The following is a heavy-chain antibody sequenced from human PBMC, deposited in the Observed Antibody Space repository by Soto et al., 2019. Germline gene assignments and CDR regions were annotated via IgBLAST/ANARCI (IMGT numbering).Heavy chain of an antibody. CDR1: GFTFSSYS. Sequence: GGSLRLSCAASGFTFSSYSMNWVRQAPGKGLEWVSYISSSSNTIYYADSVKGRFTISRDNAKNSLYLQMNSLRAEDTAVYYCARDTGEGTPSSSDYGDYNAPFYYYYYMDVWGKGTTVTVSS. CDR2: ISSSSNTI. D-gene: IGHD4-17*01. V-gene: IGHV3-48*01. CDR3: ARDTGEGTPSSSDYGDYNAPFYYYYYMDV. J-gene: IGHJ6*03.